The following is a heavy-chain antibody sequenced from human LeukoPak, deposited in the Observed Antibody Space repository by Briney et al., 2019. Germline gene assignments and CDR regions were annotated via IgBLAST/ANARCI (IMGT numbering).Heavy chain of an antibody. J-gene: IGHJ4*02. CDR2: IIPIFGTA. V-gene: IGHV1-69*05. CDR3: ASGGGYCSSTSCHSFDY. D-gene: IGHD2-2*01. Sequence: SVKVSCKASGGTFSSYAISWVRQAPGQGLEWMGGIIPIFGTANYAQKFQGRVTITTDESTSTDYMELSSLRSEDTAVYYCASGGGYCSSTSCHSFDYWGQGTLVTVSS. CDR1: GGTFSSYA.